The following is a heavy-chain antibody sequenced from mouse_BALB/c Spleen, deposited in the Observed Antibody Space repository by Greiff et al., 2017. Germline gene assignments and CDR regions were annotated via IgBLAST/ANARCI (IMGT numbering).Heavy chain of an antibody. CDR1: GFTFSSYA. J-gene: IGHJ2*01. D-gene: IGHD4-1*01. CDR3: ARALANWDYFDY. Sequence: EVKLMESGGGLVKPGGSLKLSCAASGFTFSSYAMSWVRQSPEKRLEWVAEISSGGSYTYYPDTVTGRFTISRDNAKNTLYLEMSSLRSEDTAMYYCARALANWDYFDYWGQGTTLTVSS. CDR2: ISSGGSYT. V-gene: IGHV5-9-4*01.